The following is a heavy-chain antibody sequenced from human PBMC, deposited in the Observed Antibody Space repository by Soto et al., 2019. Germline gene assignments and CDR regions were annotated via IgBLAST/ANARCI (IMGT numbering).Heavy chain of an antibody. D-gene: IGHD6-19*01. CDR3: ARALRRMVAVAGPREYYFDY. V-gene: IGHV4-31*03. Sequence: QVQLQESGPGLVKPSQTLSLTCTVSGGSISSGGYYWSWIRQHPGKGLEWIGYIYYSGSTYYNPSLKSRVTISVDTSKNQFSLKLSSVTAADTAVYYCARALRRMVAVAGPREYYFDYWGQGTLVTVSS. J-gene: IGHJ4*02. CDR1: GGSISSGGYY. CDR2: IYYSGST.